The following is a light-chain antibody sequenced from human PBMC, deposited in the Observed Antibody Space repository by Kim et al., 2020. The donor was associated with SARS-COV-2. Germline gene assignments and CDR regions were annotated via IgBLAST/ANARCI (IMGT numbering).Light chain of an antibody. CDR2: GAS. CDR1: HDITNY. Sequence: DIQMTQSPSSLSASVGDRVTITCQASHDITNYLDWYQQKPGKAPKSLIYGASSLETGVPSRFSGSGSGTDFTLTISSLQPEDIATYYCQQYNNPPITFGQGTKVDIK. J-gene: IGKJ1*01. CDR3: QQYNNPPIT. V-gene: IGKV1-16*01.